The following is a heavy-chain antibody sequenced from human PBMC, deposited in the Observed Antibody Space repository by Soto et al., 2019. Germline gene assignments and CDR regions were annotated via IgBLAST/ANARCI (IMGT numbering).Heavy chain of an antibody. CDR1: GDSFSSNTW. D-gene: IGHD3-10*01. J-gene: IGHJ4*02. CDR3: AVRGSGDFDY. CDR2: IYHSGTT. Sequence: QVQLQESGPGLVKPSGTLSLTCAVSGDSFSSNTWWTWVRQPPGKGVEWIGEIYHSGTTNYNPSLKGRVTLSADRSKNQFSLRLTSVTAADTAVYYCAVRGSGDFDYWGQGTLVTVAS. V-gene: IGHV4-4*02.